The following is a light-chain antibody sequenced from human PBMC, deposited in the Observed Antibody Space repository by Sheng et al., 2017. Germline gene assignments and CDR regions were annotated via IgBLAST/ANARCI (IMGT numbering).Light chain of an antibody. CDR1: QSISSW. CDR3: QQYDAYSLTWT. V-gene: IGKV1-5*03. J-gene: IGKJ1*01. Sequence: DIQMTQSPSTLSASVGDRVTITCRASQSISSWLAWFQQKPGKAPNLLIYKASNLESGVPSRFSGGVSGTEFTLTINSLQPDDFATYYCQQYDAYSLTWTFGQGTKVEIK. CDR2: KAS.